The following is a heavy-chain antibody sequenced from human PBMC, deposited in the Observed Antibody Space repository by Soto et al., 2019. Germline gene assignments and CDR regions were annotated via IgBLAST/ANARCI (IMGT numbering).Heavy chain of an antibody. Sequence: SETLSLTCAVYGASFSDYYWSWIRQPPGKGLEWIGEINHSGSTNYNPSLKSRVTISVDTYKKQFSLRLSSVTAADTAVYYCARVGAIYDFWSGWDYYYGMDVWGQGTTVTVSS. CDR3: ARVGAIYDFWSGWDYYYGMDV. CDR1: GASFSDYY. D-gene: IGHD3-3*01. J-gene: IGHJ6*02. CDR2: INHSGST. V-gene: IGHV4-34*01.